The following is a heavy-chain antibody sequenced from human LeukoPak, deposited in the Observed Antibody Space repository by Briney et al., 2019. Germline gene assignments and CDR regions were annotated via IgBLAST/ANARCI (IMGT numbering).Heavy chain of an antibody. CDR3: ARRGYDILTGYYYYYYYMDV. J-gene: IGHJ6*03. V-gene: IGHV4-59*01. D-gene: IGHD3-9*01. Sequence: SETLSLTCTVSGGSISSYYWSWIRQPPGKGLEWIGYIYYSGSTNYNPSLKGRVTISVDTSKNQFSLKLSSVTAADAAVYYCARRGYDILTGYYYYYYYMDVWGKGTTVTVSS. CDR2: IYYSGST. CDR1: GGSISSYY.